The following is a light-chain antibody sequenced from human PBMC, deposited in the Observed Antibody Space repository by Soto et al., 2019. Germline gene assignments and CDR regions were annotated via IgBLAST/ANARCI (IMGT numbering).Light chain of an antibody. CDR3: QQYNNWPPIT. CDR1: QSVSSN. V-gene: IGKV3-15*01. Sequence: EIVMTQSPATLSVSPGERATLSCRASQSVSSNLAWYQQKPGQAPRLLIYGASTRATGIPARFSGSGSGTEFTLNISSLQYEDFAVYYFQQYNNWPPITFGGGTKVEIK. J-gene: IGKJ4*01. CDR2: GAS.